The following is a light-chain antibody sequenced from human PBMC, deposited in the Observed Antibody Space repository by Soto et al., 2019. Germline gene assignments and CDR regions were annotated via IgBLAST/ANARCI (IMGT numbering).Light chain of an antibody. Sequence: EIVLMQSPGTLSLSPGDTATLSCRASQSVSSNYLAWYQQKPGQAPRLLLYGGSTRATGIPDRFSGSGSGTVFTLTIRSLEPEDFAVFYCQHYGDSLTFGQGTMVEIK. CDR2: GGS. CDR1: QSVSSNY. CDR3: QHYGDSLT. V-gene: IGKV3-20*01. J-gene: IGKJ1*01.